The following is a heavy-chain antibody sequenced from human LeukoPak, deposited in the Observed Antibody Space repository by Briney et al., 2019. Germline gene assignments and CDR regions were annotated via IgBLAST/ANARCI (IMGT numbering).Heavy chain of an antibody. CDR3: AREFTAMAAFDY. J-gene: IGHJ4*02. D-gene: IGHD5-18*01. CDR2: INPNSGGT. Sequence: ASVKVSCKASGYTFTGYYIHWVRQAPGQGLEWMGRINPNSGGTNYAQKFQGRVTMTRDTSISTAYMEVSRLSSDDTAVYYCAREFTAMAAFDYWGQGTLVTVSS. V-gene: IGHV1-2*06. CDR1: GYTFTGYY.